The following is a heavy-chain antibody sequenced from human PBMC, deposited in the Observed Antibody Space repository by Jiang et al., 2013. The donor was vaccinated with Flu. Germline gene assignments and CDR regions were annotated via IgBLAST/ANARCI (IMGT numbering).Heavy chain of an antibody. V-gene: IGHV3-11*06. CDR3: ARVSGSSGWFGDAFDI. CDR2: ISSSSSYT. J-gene: IGHJ3*02. CDR1: GFTFSDYY. D-gene: IGHD6-19*01. Sequence: QLVESGGGLVKPGGSLRLSCAASGFTFSDYYMSWIRQAPGKGLEWVSYISSSSSYTNYADSVKGRFTISRDNAKNSLYLQMNSLRAEDTAVYYCARVSGSSGWFGDAFDIWGQGTMVTVSS.